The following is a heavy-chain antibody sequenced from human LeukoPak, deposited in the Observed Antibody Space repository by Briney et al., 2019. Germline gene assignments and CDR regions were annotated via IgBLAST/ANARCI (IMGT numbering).Heavy chain of an antibody. CDR3: ARDYRWFGELEAFDY. D-gene: IGHD3-10*01. J-gene: IGHJ4*02. CDR2: ISAYNGNT. Sequence: GASVKVSCKSSGYTFTSYGISWVRQAPGQGLEWMGWISAYNGNTNYAQKLQGRVTMTTDTSTSTAYMELRSLRSDDTAVYYCARDYRWFGELEAFDYWGQGTLVTVSS. CDR1: GYTFTSYG. V-gene: IGHV1-18*01.